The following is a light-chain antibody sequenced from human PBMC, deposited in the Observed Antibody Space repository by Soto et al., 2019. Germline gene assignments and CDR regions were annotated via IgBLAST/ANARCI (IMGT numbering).Light chain of an antibody. CDR1: TGAVSSGFY. CDR2: STS. J-gene: IGLJ2*01. V-gene: IGLV7-43*01. Sequence: QTVVTQEPSLTVSPGGTVTLTCASSTGAVSSGFYPSWFQQKPGQPPRTLIYSTSNKYSWTPARFSGSLLGGKAALTLSGLQPEDEAEYYCLLYSGDSDSQQIFGAGTKLTVL. CDR3: LLYSGDSDSQQI.